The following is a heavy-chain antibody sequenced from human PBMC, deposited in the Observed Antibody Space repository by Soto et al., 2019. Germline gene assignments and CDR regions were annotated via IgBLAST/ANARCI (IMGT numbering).Heavy chain of an antibody. J-gene: IGHJ5*02. V-gene: IGHV3-30*18. CDR1: GFTFSSYG. CDR2: ISYDGSNK. CDR3: AKGGGSGVWA. D-gene: IGHD6-19*01. Sequence: QVQLVESGGGVVQPGRSLRLSCAASGFTFSSYGMHWVRQAPGKGLEWVAVISYDGSNKYYADSVKGRFTISRDNSKNTLYLQMNSLRAEDTAVYYCAKGGGSGVWAWGKGTLVTVSS.